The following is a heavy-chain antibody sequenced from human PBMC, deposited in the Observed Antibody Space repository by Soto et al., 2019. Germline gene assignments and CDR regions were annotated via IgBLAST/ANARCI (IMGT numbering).Heavy chain of an antibody. CDR1: GFTFSSYG. D-gene: IGHD3-10*01. Sequence: QVQLVESGGGVVQPGRSLRLSCAASGFTFSSYGMHWVRQAPGKGLEWVAVISYDGSNKYYADSVKGRFTISRDNSKNTLYLQMNSLRAEDTAVYYWAKDRRFGGVRRYYYGMDVWGQGTTVTVSS. CDR2: ISYDGSNK. V-gene: IGHV3-30*18. CDR3: AKDRRFGGVRRYYYGMDV. J-gene: IGHJ6*02.